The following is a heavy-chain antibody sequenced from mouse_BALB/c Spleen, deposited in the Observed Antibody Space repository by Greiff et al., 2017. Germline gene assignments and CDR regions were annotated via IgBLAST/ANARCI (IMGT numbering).Heavy chain of an antibody. CDR1: GYTFTSYN. J-gene: IGHJ4*01. CDR2: IYPGNGDT. Sequence: QVQLQQPGAELVKPGASVKMSCKASGYTFTSYNMHWVKQTPGQGLEWIGAIYPGNGDTSYNQKFKGKATLTADKSSSTAYMQLSSLTSEDSAVYYCARWGGSTATPAMDYWGQGTSVTVSS. CDR3: ARWGGSTATPAMDY. D-gene: IGHD1-2*01. V-gene: IGHV1-12*01.